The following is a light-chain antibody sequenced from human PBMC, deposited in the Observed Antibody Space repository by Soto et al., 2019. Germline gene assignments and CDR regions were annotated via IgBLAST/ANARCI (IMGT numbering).Light chain of an antibody. CDR1: QSVSSN. CDR3: QHYNNWPPVT. Sequence: EIVMTQSPATLSVSPGERATLSCRASQSVSSNLAWYQQKPGQAPRLLIYGASTSATGIPARFSGSGSGTEFTLTISRLQSEDFEVSYSQHYNNWPPVTFGQGTKVDI. CDR2: GAS. J-gene: IGKJ1*01. V-gene: IGKV3-15*01.